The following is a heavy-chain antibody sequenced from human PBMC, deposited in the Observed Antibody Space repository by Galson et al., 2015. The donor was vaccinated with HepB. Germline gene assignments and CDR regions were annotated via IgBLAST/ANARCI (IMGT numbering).Heavy chain of an antibody. CDR3: AKAHTWGFGELFDY. Sequence: SLRLSCAASGFTFSSYAMSWVRQAPGKGLEWVSAISGSGGSTYYADSVKGRFTISRDNSKNTLCLQMNSLRAEDTAVYYCAKAHTWGFGELFDYWGQGTLVTVSS. J-gene: IGHJ4*02. CDR2: ISGSGGST. CDR1: GFTFSSYA. D-gene: IGHD3-10*01. V-gene: IGHV3-23*01.